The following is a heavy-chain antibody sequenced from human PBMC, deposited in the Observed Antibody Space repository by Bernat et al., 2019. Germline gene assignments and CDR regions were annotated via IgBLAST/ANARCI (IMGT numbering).Heavy chain of an antibody. D-gene: IGHD6-6*01. CDR3: AGDRPYMDN. V-gene: IGHV3-30-3*01. Sequence: QVQVVESGGGVVQPGRSLRLSCVISRFIFSNSPMHWVRQAPGKGLEWVAVISSDGSSKYYAESVKGRFTISRDNSKSTLYLQMNSLRLEETAMYYCAGDRPYMDNWGQGTLVTVSS. CDR1: RFIFSNSP. J-gene: IGHJ4*02. CDR2: ISSDGSSK.